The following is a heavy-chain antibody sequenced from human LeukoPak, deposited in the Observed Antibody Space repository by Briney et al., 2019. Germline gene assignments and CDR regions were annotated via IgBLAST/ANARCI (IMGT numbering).Heavy chain of an antibody. CDR2: ISAYNGNT. D-gene: IGHD6-13*01. V-gene: IGHV1-18*01. J-gene: IGHJ4*02. Sequence: ASVKVSCKASGYTFTSYGISWVRRAPGQGLEWMGWISAYNGNTNYAQKLQGRVTMTTDTSTSTAYMELRSLRSDDTAVYYCAARIAAAGGFDYWGQGTLVTVSS. CDR1: GYTFTSYG. CDR3: AARIAAAGGFDY.